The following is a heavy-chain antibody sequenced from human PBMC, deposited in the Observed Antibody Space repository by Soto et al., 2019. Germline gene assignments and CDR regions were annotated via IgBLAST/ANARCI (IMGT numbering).Heavy chain of an antibody. J-gene: IGHJ4*02. V-gene: IGHV3-23*01. Sequence: PGGSLRLSCGTSGFTFANFGMGWVRQAPGKGLYWVSGISSSGRRTYYADSVKGRFTISRDNSKNTLFLQMNSPRPEDTAVYYCAKDKGVFNWATSYFDYWGQGALVTVSS. CDR3: AKDKGVFNWATSYFDY. D-gene: IGHD1-1*01. CDR1: GFTFANFG. CDR2: ISSSGRRT.